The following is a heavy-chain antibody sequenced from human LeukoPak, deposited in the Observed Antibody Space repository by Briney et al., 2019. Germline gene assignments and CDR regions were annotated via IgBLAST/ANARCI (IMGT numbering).Heavy chain of an antibody. V-gene: IGHV4-4*07. Sequence: SETLSLTCTVSGGSISLYYWSWIRQPPGKGLEWIGRIYTSGSTNYNPSLKSRVTMSVDTSKNQFSLKLSSVTAAGTAVYYCASSYYYDSSGYYKFDYWGQGTLVTVSS. CDR1: GGSISLYY. D-gene: IGHD3-22*01. CDR2: IYTSGST. J-gene: IGHJ4*02. CDR3: ASSYYYDSSGYYKFDY.